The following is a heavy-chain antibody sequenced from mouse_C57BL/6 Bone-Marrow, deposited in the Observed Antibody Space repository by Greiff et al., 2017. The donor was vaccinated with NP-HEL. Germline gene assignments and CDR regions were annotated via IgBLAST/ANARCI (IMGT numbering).Heavy chain of an antibody. J-gene: IGHJ4*01. CDR3: ARHSDYGSSYEDYYAMDY. CDR1: GFTFSDYY. D-gene: IGHD1-1*01. V-gene: IGHV5-12*01. Sequence: DVKLQESGGGLVQPGGSLKLSCAASGFTFSDYYMYWVRQTPEKRLEWVAYISNGGGSTYYPDTVKGRFTISRDNAKNTLYLQMSRLKSEDTAMYYCARHSDYGSSYEDYYAMDYWGQGTSVTVSS. CDR2: ISNGGGST.